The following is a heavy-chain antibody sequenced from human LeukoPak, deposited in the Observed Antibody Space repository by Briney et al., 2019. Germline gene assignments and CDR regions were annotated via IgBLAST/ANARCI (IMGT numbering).Heavy chain of an antibody. CDR1: GFTVSSNY. D-gene: IGHD1-7*01. Sequence: GRSLRLSCAASGFTVSSNYMSWVRQAPGKGLEWVSVIYSGGSTYHADSVKGRFTISRDNSKNTLYLQMNSLRAEDTAVYYCARATNWNYDCWGQGTLVTVSS. J-gene: IGHJ4*02. V-gene: IGHV3-66*01. CDR3: ARATNWNYDC. CDR2: IYSGGST.